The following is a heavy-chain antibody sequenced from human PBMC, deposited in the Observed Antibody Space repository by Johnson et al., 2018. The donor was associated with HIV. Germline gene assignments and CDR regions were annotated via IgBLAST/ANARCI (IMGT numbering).Heavy chain of an antibody. V-gene: IGHV3-30*02. CDR2: IRYDGSNK. J-gene: IGHJ3*02. CDR1: GFTFSSYG. CDR3: AKGVRGSSCYDAFDI. Sequence: QVQLVEFGGGVVQPGGSLRLSCAASGFTFSSYGMHWVRQAPGKGLEWVAFIRYDGSNKYYAYSVKGRFTISRDNSKNTLYLQMSSLRADDTAVYYCAKGVRGSSCYDAFDIWGQGTMVTVS. D-gene: IGHD6-6*01.